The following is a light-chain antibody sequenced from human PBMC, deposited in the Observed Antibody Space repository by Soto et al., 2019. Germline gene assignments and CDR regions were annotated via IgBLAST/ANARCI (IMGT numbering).Light chain of an antibody. V-gene: IGLV2-14*03. CDR1: SSDVGAYKY. CDR2: DVS. CDR3: SSYSSSNTYV. J-gene: IGLJ1*01. Sequence: QSALTQPASVSGSPGQSITISCTGTSSDVGAYKYVSWYQHHPGKVPQLMIYDVSNRPSGVSDRFSGSKSGNTASLTISGLEAEYEADYYCSSYSSSNTYVFGTGTKVTVL.